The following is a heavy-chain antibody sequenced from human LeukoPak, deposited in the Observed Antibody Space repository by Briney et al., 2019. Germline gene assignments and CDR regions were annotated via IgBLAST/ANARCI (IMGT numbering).Heavy chain of an antibody. J-gene: IGHJ6*03. CDR2: INHSGST. Sequence: SETLSLTCAVYGGSFSGYYWSWIRQPPGKGLEWIGEINHSGSTNYNPSLKSRVPISVDTSKNQFSLKLSSVTAADTAVYYCARGRGSNGYDSYYYYMDIWGKGTTVTVS. CDR1: GGSFSGYY. D-gene: IGHD5-12*01. V-gene: IGHV4-34*01. CDR3: ARGRGSNGYDSYYYYMDI.